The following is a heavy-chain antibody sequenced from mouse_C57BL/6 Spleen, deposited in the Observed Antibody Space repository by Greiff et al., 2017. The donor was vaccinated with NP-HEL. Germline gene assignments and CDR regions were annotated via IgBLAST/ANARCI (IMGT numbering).Heavy chain of an antibody. CDR3: TSLYYGRYDY. Sequence: QVQLQQPGAELVMPGASVKLSCKASGYTFTSYWMHWVKQRPGQGLEWIGEIDPSDSYTNYNQKFKGKSTLTVDKSSSTAYMQLSSLTSDDSAAYYCTSLYYGRYDYRGHGTTLTFSS. CDR2: IDPSDSYT. V-gene: IGHV1-69*01. J-gene: IGHJ2*01. CDR1: GYTFTSYW. D-gene: IGHD1-1*01.